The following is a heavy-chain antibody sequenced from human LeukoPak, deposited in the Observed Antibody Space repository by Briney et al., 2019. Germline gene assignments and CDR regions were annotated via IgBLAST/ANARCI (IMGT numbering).Heavy chain of an antibody. CDR2: INPNSGGT. V-gene: IGHV1-2*02. CDR1: GYTFTGYY. J-gene: IGHJ4*02. Sequence: ASVKVSCKASGYTFTGYYMHWVRQAPGQGLEWMGWINPNSGGTNYAQKFQGRVTMTRDTSISTAYMELSRLRSDDTAVYYCARDYGMYVGPKRAYYFDYWGQGTLSPSPQ. CDR3: ARDYGMYVGPKRAYYFDY. D-gene: IGHD1-26*01.